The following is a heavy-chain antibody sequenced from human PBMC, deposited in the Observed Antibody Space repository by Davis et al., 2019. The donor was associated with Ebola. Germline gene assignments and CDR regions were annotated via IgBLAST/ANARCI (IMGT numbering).Heavy chain of an antibody. J-gene: IGHJ6*04. CDR1: GFTFSAFG. Sequence: PGGSLRLSCAASGFTFSAFGVDWVRQAPGKGLEWISYISSMGGTRDYADSVKGRFTISRDNAKNSLYLQMNSLRAEDTAVYYCARDGSRWFGELLTANYYYYGMDVWGKGTTVTVSS. CDR2: ISSMGGTR. CDR3: ARDGSRWFGELLTANYYYYGMDV. D-gene: IGHD3-10*01. V-gene: IGHV3-48*04.